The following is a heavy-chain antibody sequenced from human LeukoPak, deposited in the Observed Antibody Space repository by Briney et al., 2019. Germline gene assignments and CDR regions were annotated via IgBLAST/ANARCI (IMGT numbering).Heavy chain of an antibody. CDR3: AKDRGSDYYDSSGYQRGWVDY. D-gene: IGHD3-22*01. J-gene: IGHJ4*02. CDR2: ISGSGGST. V-gene: IGHV3-23*01. Sequence: GGSLRLSCAASGFTFSSYEMNWVRQAPGKGLEWVSAISGSGGSTYYADSVKGRFTISRDNSKNTLYLQMNSLRAEDTAVYYCAKDRGSDYYDSSGYQRGWVDYWGQGTLVTVSS. CDR1: GFTFSSYE.